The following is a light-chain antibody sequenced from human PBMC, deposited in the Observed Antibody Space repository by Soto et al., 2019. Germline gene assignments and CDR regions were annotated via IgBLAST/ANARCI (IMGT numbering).Light chain of an antibody. CDR1: SSDVGGYNY. V-gene: IGLV2-14*03. Sequence: QSALTQPASVSGSPGQSITISCTGTSSDVGGYNYVSWYQQHPGKAPKLMIYDVSYRPSGVSNRFSGSKSGNTASLTVSGLQAEDEADCYCSSYASSSTPYVFGTGTKVTVL. CDR2: DVS. J-gene: IGLJ1*01. CDR3: SSYASSSTPYV.